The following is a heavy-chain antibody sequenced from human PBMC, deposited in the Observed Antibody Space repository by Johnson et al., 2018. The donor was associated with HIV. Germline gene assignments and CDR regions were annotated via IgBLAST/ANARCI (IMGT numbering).Heavy chain of an antibody. CDR1: GFTFSSYG. J-gene: IGHJ3*02. V-gene: IGHV3-NL1*01. D-gene: IGHD5-24*01. CDR3: AREMAWEDAFDI. CDR2: ISWDGGST. Sequence: QVQLVESGGGVVQPGGSLRLSCAASGFTFSSYGMHWVRQAPGKGLEWVSLISWDGGSTYYADSVKGRFTISRYNAKNSLYLQMNSLRAEGTAVYYCAREMAWEDAFDIWGQGTMVTVSS.